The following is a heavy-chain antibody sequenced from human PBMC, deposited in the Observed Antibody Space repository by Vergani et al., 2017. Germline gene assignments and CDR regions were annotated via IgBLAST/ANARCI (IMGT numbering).Heavy chain of an antibody. CDR1: GIPFTSQT. Sequence: QVQLVQSGDEVKKPGASVKVSCQSSGIPFTSQTFSWVRQAPGQGLEWLGWISAFNGNTVSAQRLQGRVTLTRDTSTSTTYVEVRGLRSNDTAVYYWAVNYRMNRDRRTPPFGDWGQGTLVTVSS. V-gene: IGHV1-18*01. CDR3: AVNYRMNRDRRTPPFGD. D-gene: IGHD5-24*01. CDR2: ISAFNGNT. J-gene: IGHJ4*02.